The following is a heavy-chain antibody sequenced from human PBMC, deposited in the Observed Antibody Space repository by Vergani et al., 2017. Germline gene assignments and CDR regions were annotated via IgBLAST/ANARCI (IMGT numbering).Heavy chain of an antibody. CDR1: GGSFSGYY. V-gene: IGHV4-34*01. D-gene: IGHD3-3*01. J-gene: IGHJ6*03. Sequence: QVQLQQWGAGLLKPSETLSLTCAVYGGSFSGYYWSWIRQPPGKGLEWIGEINHSGSTNYNPSLKSRVTISVDTSKNQFSLKLSSVTAADTAVYYCARRALRVLEWSTTQRGYYMDVWGKGTTVTVSS. CDR3: ARRALRVLEWSTTQRGYYMDV. CDR2: INHSGST.